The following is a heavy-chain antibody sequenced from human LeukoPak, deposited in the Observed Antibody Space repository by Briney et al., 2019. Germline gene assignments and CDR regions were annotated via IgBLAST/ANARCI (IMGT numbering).Heavy chain of an antibody. D-gene: IGHD2-15*01. V-gene: IGHV1-3*01. Sequence: GASVKVSCKASGYTFTSYAMHWVRQAPGQRLEWMGWINAGNGNTKYSQKFQGRVTITRDTSASTAYMELSSLRSEDTAVYYCASKAGLGYSSGGSCDYYYGMDVWGQGTTVTVSS. CDR2: INAGNGNT. J-gene: IGHJ6*02. CDR1: GYTFTSYA. CDR3: ASKAGLGYSSGGSCDYYYGMDV.